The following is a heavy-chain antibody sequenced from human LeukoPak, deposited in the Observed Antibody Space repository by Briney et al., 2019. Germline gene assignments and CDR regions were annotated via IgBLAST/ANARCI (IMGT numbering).Heavy chain of an antibody. Sequence: GGSLRLSCAASGFTFSSYSMNWVRQAPGKGLEWVSSISSSSSYIYYADSVKGRFTISRDNAKNLLYLQMNSLRAEDTAVYYCARPKGSGTTKAFDIWGQGTMVTVSS. V-gene: IGHV3-21*01. CDR3: ARPKGSGTTKAFDI. CDR1: GFTFSSYS. J-gene: IGHJ3*02. D-gene: IGHD1-1*01. CDR2: ISSSSSYI.